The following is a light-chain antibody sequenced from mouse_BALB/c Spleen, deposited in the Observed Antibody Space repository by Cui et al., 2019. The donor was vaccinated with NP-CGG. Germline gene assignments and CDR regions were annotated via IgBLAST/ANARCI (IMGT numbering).Light chain of an antibody. J-gene: IGLJ1*01. CDR3: ALWYSNHWV. CDR1: TGAVTTSNY. Sequence: QAVVTKESALTTSPGETVTLTCRSSTGAVTTSNYANWVQEKPDHLFTGLIGGTNNRAPGVPARFSGSLIGDKAALTITGAQTEDDGIYFCALWYSNHWVFGGGTKLTVL. V-gene: IGLV1*01. CDR2: GTN.